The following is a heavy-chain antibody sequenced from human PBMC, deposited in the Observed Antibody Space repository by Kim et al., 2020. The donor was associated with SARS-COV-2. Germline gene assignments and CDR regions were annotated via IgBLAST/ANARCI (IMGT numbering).Heavy chain of an antibody. CDR3: ARDSTRYYYGMDV. CDR2: IYSSGST. CDR1: GGSISRGGYY. V-gene: IGHV4-31*03. J-gene: IGHJ6*02. Sequence: SETLSLTCTVSGGSISRGGYYCSWIRKHPGKGLEWIGYIYSSGSTYSNPSLKSRVTISVEPSKNQFSLQLSSVTAADTAVYYCARDSTRYYYGMDVWGQGTTGTVSS.